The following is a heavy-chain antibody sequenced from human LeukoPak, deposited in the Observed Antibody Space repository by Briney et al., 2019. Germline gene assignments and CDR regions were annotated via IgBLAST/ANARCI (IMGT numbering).Heavy chain of an antibody. V-gene: IGHV5-51*01. D-gene: IGHD6-19*01. Sequence: GESLKISCKGSGYSFTSYWIGGVRQMPGKGLEWMGIIYPGDSDTRYSPSFQGQVTISADKSISTAYLQWSRPKASDTAMYYCARLVEVAGRLDYWGQGTPVIVSS. J-gene: IGHJ4*02. CDR1: GYSFTSYW. CDR2: IYPGDSDT. CDR3: ARLVEVAGRLDY.